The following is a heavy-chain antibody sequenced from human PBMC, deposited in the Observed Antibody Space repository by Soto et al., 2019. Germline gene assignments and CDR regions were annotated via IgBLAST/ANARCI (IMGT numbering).Heavy chain of an antibody. CDR3: ARDLSTGSSGYYLEAFDI. CDR1: GFTFGNYW. D-gene: IGHD6-25*01. J-gene: IGHJ3*02. CDR2: IKGDGSAK. Sequence: EVQLVESGGGLVQPGGSLRLSCAASGFTFGNYWMTWVRQAPGKGLERVANIKGDGSAKYYLDSVRGRFTVSRDSAEISLYLQRSILIAEDTALYYCARDLSTGSSGYYLEAFDIWGQGTRVTGS. V-gene: IGHV3-7*05.